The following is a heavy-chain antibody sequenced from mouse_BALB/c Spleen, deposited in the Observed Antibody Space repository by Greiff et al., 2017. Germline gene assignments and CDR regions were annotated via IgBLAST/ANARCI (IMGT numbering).Heavy chain of an antibody. J-gene: IGHJ2*01. CDR3: ARYGKNYFDY. CDR2: ISSGGSYT. Sequence: EVKVVESGGGLVKPGGSLKLSCAASGFTFSSYAMSWVRHSPEKRLEWVAEISSGGSYTYYPDTVTGRFTISRDNAKNTLYLEMSSLRSEDTAMYYCARYGKNYFDYWGQGTTLTVSS. V-gene: IGHV5-9-4*01. CDR1: GFTFSSYA. D-gene: IGHD2-1*01.